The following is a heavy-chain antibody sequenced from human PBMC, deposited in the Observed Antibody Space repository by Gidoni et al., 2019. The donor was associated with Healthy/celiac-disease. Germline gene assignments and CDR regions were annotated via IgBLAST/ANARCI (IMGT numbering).Heavy chain of an antibody. J-gene: IGHJ4*02. Sequence: QVQLQESGPGLVKPSQTLSLTCTVSVGSISRGGYYWSWIRQHPGKGLEWIGYIYYSGSTYYNPSLKSRVTISVDTSKNQFSLKLSSVTAADTAVYYCARERGNIVGATWGSYFDYWGQGTLVTVSS. D-gene: IGHD1-26*01. CDR1: VGSISRGGYY. CDR2: IYYSGST. CDR3: ARERGNIVGATWGSYFDY. V-gene: IGHV4-31*03.